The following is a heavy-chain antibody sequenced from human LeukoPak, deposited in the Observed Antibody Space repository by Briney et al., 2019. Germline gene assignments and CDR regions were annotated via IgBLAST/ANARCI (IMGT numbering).Heavy chain of an antibody. CDR2: IYYSGST. CDR3: ARAISASGRNNWFYP. V-gene: IGHV4-39*01. J-gene: IGHJ5*02. Sequence: SETLSLTCTVSGGSISGSPCYWGWIRQPPGKGLEWIGSIYYSGSTYYNPSLKSRVTISVDTSKNQFSLKLSSVTAADTAVYYCARAISASGRNNWFYPWGQGTLVTVSS. CDR1: GGSISGSPCY. D-gene: IGHD3-10*01.